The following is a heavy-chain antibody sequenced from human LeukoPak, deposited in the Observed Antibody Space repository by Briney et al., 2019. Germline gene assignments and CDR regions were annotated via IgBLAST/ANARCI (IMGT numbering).Heavy chain of an antibody. J-gene: IGHJ6*04. CDR2: ISYDGSNK. Sequence: GGSLRLSCAASGFTFSSYAMHWVRQAPGKGLEGVAVISYDGSNKYYAASVKGRFTISRDNSKNTLYPQMNSLRAEDTAVYYCARDILASSSIVVVPAAIAGAVDVWGKGTTVTVSS. V-gene: IGHV3-30*04. CDR1: GFTFSSYA. D-gene: IGHD2-2*02. CDR3: ARDILASSSIVVVPAAIAGAVDV.